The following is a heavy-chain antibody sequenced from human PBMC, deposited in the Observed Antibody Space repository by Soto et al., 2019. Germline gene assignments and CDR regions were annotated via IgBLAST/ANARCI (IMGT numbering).Heavy chain of an antibody. Sequence: PVASQKISWKGSGYNFTSYLISWVRQMPGKGLEWMGIIYPGDSDTRYSPSFQGQVTISADKSISTAYLQWGSLKASDTAMYYCGRRGVDKDSDESLEIWGQGTMVTVSS. J-gene: IGHJ3*02. CDR1: GYNFTSYL. D-gene: IGHD2-15*01. V-gene: IGHV5-51*01. CDR3: GRRGVDKDSDESLEI. CDR2: IYPGDSDT.